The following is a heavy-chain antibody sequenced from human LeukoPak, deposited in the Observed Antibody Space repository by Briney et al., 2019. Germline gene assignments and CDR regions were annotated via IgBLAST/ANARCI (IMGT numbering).Heavy chain of an antibody. V-gene: IGHV4-59*01. CDR3: ARVGVDGSGNILKYFFDY. Sequence: AEALSLTCTVSNGPINTYQWSWIRQPPGKGLEWIGNIHYSGSANYNPSLKSRVVISVDTSKNQFSLKLSPVTAADTALYYCARVGVDGSGNILKYFFDYWGQGTLVTVSS. J-gene: IGHJ4*02. CDR2: IHYSGSA. CDR1: NGPINTYQ. D-gene: IGHD4-23*01.